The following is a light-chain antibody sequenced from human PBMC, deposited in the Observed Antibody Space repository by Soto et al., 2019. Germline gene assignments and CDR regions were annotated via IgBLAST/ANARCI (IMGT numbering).Light chain of an antibody. CDR3: CSYGGRSTWV. J-gene: IGLJ3*02. V-gene: IGLV2-23*02. CDR2: EVT. CDR1: SSDVGNYNL. Sequence: QPVLTQPASVSGSPGQSITISCTGTSSDVGNYNLVSWYQQHPGKAPKFLIYEVTKRPSEVSSRFSASKSGNTASLTISGLQAEDEADYYCCSYGGRSTWVFGGGTKLTVL.